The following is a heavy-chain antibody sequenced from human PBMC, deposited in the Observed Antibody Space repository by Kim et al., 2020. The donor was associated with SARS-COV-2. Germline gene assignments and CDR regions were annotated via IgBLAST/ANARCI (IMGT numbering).Heavy chain of an antibody. V-gene: IGHV4-31*03. Sequence: SETLSLTCTVSGGSISSGGYYWSWIRQHPGKGLEWIGYIYYSGSTYYNLSLKSRVTISVDPSKNQFSLKLSSVTAAGTAVYYCAGSPITMIVVVNAFDIWGQGTMVTVSA. CDR2: IYYSGST. J-gene: IGHJ3*02. D-gene: IGHD3-22*01. CDR1: GGSISSGGYY. CDR3: AGSPITMIVVVNAFDI.